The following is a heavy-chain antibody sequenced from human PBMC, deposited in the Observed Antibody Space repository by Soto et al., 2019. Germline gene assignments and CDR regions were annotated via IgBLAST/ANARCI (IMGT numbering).Heavy chain of an antibody. Sequence: GGSLRLSCAASGFTFSSYWMSWVRQAPGKGLEWVANIKQDGSEKYYVDSVKGRFTISRDNAKNSLYPQMNSLRAEDTAVYYCARDQYYDFWSGYSGYYGMDVWGQGTTVTVSS. J-gene: IGHJ6*02. CDR3: ARDQYYDFWSGYSGYYGMDV. V-gene: IGHV3-7*05. D-gene: IGHD3-3*01. CDR1: GFTFSSYW. CDR2: IKQDGSEK.